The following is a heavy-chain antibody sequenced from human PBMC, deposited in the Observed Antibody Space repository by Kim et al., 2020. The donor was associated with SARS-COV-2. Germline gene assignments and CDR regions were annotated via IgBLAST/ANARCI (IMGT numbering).Heavy chain of an antibody. D-gene: IGHD1-26*01. CDR3: ARGGGIAGGSYSDY. Sequence: SETLSLTCAVYGGSFSGYYWSWIRQPPGKGLEWIGEINHSGSTNYNPSLKSRVTISVDTSKNQFSLKLSSVTAADTAVYYCARGGGIAGGSYSDYWGQG. V-gene: IGHV4-34*01. CDR1: GGSFSGYY. J-gene: IGHJ4*02. CDR2: INHSGST.